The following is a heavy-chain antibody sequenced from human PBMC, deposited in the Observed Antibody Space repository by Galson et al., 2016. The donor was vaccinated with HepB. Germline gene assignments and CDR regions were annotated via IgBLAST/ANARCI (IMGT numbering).Heavy chain of an antibody. CDR2: VFYTGTT. J-gene: IGHJ2*01. D-gene: IGHD6-6*01. CDR3: ARDAYRSSHLDL. V-gene: IGHV4-59*01. CDR1: GDSIRNYY. Sequence: SETLSLTCTVSGDSIRNYYWSWLRQPPGKGLEWIAYVFYTGTTNYNPSLRSRVTASVDTSKNQFSLNLSSVTAAETAIYYCARDAYRSSHLDLWGRGTLVTVSS.